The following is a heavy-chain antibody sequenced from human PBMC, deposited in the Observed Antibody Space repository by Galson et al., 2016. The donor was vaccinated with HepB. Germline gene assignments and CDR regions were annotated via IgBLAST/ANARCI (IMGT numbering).Heavy chain of an antibody. Sequence: SLRLSCAASGFTFSNYWMSWVRQAPGKGLEWVANIKHDGSEKHYVDSVKGRFTISRDNSKNTLDLQMNSLRAEDTAVYYCAATVHCCGGNCHCYFDYWGQGTLVTVPS. CDR1: GFTFSNYW. CDR3: AATVHCCGGNCHCYFDY. CDR2: IKHDGSEK. V-gene: IGHV3-7*02. D-gene: IGHD2-15*01. J-gene: IGHJ4*02.